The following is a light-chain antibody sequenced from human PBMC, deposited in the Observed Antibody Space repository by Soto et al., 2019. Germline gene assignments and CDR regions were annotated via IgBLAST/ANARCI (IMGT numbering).Light chain of an antibody. Sequence: EIVMTQSPATLSVSPGERATRSCRASQSVTSNLAWYQQKPGQAPRLLIFGASTRATGIPARFSGSGSGTEFTLTISSLQSEDFAVYYCQQHNNWPETFGQGTKVDIK. V-gene: IGKV3-15*01. J-gene: IGKJ1*01. CDR1: QSVTSN. CDR2: GAS. CDR3: QQHNNWPET.